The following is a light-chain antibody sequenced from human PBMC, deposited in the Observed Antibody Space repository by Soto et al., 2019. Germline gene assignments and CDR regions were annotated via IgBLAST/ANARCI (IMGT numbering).Light chain of an antibody. V-gene: IGLV2-8*01. Sequence: QSALTQPPSASGSPGQSVTISCTGTSSDVGGYNYVSWYQQHPGKAPKLMIYEVSKRPSGVPDRFSGSKSGNTASLTVSGLQAEDEADYSCLSYAGSKGVFGGGTKLTVL. CDR3: LSYAGSKGV. CDR2: EVS. CDR1: SSDVGGYNY. J-gene: IGLJ3*02.